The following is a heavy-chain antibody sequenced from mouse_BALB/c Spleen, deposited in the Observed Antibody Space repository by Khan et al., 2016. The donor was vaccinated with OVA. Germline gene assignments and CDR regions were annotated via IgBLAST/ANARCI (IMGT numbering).Heavy chain of an antibody. D-gene: IGHD2-14*01. CDR2: IVPYNGGT. CDR1: GYAFTSYN. J-gene: IGHJ3*01. CDR3: ARGGYGGFAY. Sequence: VQLQQSGPELVKPGASVKVSCKASGYAFTSYNIYWVKQSHGKSLEWVGYIVPYNGGTSYNQKFKGKATLTVDKSSTTAYMHLNSLTSEGSAVYYYARGGYGGFAYWGQGTLVTVSA. V-gene: IGHV1S135*01.